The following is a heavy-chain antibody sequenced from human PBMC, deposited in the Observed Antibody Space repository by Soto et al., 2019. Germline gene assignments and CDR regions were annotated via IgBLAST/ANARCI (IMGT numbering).Heavy chain of an antibody. V-gene: IGHV4-4*02. CDR1: GDSINDKNW. CDR3: ARRIVATETFDY. J-gene: IGHJ4*02. D-gene: IGHD5-12*01. CDR2: IYHTGRS. Sequence: SETLSLTCSVSGDSINDKNWWTWLRQPPGRRLEWIGDIYHTGRSSYNPPLTSRVTISVDTSKNQFSLTVTSVTAADTAVYYCARRIVATETFDYWGQGTLVTVSS.